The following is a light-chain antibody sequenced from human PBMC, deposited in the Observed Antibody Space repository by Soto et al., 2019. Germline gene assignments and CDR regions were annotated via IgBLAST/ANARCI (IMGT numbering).Light chain of an antibody. CDR3: SSYEGSNNLV. CDR2: EVS. V-gene: IGLV2-8*01. CDR1: SSDVGGYNY. J-gene: IGLJ2*01. Sequence: QSVLTQPPSASGSPGQSVTISCTGTSSDVGGYNYVSWYQQHPGKAPKLMIYEVSKRPSGVPDRFSGSKSGNTASLTVSGLKAEDEVDYYCSSYEGSNNLVFGGGTKLTVL.